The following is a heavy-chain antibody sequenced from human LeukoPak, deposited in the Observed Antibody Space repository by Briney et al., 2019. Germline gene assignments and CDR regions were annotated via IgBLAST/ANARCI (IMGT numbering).Heavy chain of an antibody. Sequence: ASVKVSCKASGYTFTSYGISWVRQAPGQGLEWMGWISAYNGNTNYAQKLQGRVTMTADTSTSTAYMELRSLRSDDTAVYYCARDGWGKLRKTFDYWGQGTLVTVSS. D-gene: IGHD4-17*01. CDR3: ARDGWGKLRKTFDY. CDR2: ISAYNGNT. CDR1: GYTFTSYG. J-gene: IGHJ4*02. V-gene: IGHV1-18*04.